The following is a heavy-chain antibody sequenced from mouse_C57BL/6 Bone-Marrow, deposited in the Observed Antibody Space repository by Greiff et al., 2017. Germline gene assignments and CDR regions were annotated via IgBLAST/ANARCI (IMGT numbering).Heavy chain of an antibody. J-gene: IGHJ3*01. V-gene: IGHV1-15*01. Sequence: VQLVESGAELVRPGASVTLSCKASGYTFTDYEMHWVKQTPVHGLEWIGAIDPETGGTAYNQKFKGKDILTADKSSSTAYMELRSLTSEDSAVYYCTTTPFAYWSQGTLVTVSA. CDR2: IDPETGGT. CDR1: GYTFTDYE. CDR3: TTTPFAY. D-gene: IGHD6-1*01.